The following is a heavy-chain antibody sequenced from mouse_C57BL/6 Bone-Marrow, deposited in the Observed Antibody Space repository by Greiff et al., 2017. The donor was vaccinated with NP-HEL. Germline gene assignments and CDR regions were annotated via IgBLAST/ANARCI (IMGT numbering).Heavy chain of an antibody. Sequence: VQLRQPGAELVKSGASVKFSCKASGYTFTSYCMHWVQQRPGQGLEWIGMILPNSSSTNYNDKFTSKATLTVDKSSSTAYMQLSSLTSEDSAVYCCARTVYYGSSYFWFAYWGQGTLVTVSA. V-gene: IGHV1-64*01. CDR2: ILPNSSST. J-gene: IGHJ3*01. D-gene: IGHD1-1*01. CDR1: GYTFTSYC. CDR3: ARTVYYGSSYFWFAY.